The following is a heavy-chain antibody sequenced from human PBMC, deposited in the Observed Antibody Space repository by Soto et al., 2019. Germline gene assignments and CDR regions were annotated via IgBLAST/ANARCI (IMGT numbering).Heavy chain of an antibody. V-gene: IGHV3-9*01. J-gene: IGHJ4*02. Sequence: EVQLVESGGGLVQPGRSLRLSCVASGFTFDEYAVHWVRQAPGKGLEWVSGISWDSGSINYAASVRGRFTVSRDNAKNSLYLPMTSLGFEGTAFYYCAKIVARHSLVPVFDQWGQGALVTVPS. CDR3: AKIVARHSLVPVFDQ. CDR1: GFTFDEYA. CDR2: ISWDSGSI. D-gene: IGHD2-21*01.